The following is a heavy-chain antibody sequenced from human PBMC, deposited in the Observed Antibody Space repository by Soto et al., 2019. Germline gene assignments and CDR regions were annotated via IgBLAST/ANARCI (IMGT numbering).Heavy chain of an antibody. V-gene: IGHV3-33*01. Sequence: LRLSCEASGFTFGTYGMHWVRQAPGKGLEWVAGIWYDGSVKTYADSVKGRFSISRDNSQNTVYLQMNTLRAEDTAVYYCERADCGGQCPCDYWGQGTMVTVSA. J-gene: IGHJ4*02. CDR1: GFTFGTYG. CDR3: ERADCGGQCPCDY. D-gene: IGHD2-21*01. CDR2: IWYDGSVK.